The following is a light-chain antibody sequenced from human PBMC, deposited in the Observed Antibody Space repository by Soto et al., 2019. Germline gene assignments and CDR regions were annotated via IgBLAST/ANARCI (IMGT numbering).Light chain of an antibody. CDR3: QQYGSSPET. CDR1: QSVSSSY. V-gene: IGKV3-20*01. Sequence: EIVLTQSPGTLSLSPGERATLSFMASQSVSSSYLAWYQQKPGQAPRLLIYAASVRANDITARFSGSGSGTEFTLTISSLQPEDFAVYYCQQYGSSPETFGQGTKVDIK. CDR2: AAS. J-gene: IGKJ1*01.